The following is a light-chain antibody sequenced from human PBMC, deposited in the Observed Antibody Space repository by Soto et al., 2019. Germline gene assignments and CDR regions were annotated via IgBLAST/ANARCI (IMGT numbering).Light chain of an antibody. CDR2: WAS. V-gene: IGKV4-1*01. CDR3: QQYHSDPTT. Sequence: DVVMTQSPDSLAVSLGERATINCSSSQSVLSNSDNKNYLDWFQQKPGQPPKFLFYWASTRESGVPERFSGSGSATDFTLTISSLQAEDVAAYYCQQYHSDPTTFGQGTRLEIK. CDR1: QSVLSNSDNKNY. J-gene: IGKJ5*01.